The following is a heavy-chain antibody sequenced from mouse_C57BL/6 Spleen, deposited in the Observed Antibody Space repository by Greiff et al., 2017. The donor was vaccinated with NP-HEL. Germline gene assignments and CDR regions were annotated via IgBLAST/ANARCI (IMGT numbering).Heavy chain of an antibody. J-gene: IGHJ4*01. CDR1: GYTFTNYW. Sequence: VQLQQSGAELVRPGTSVKMSCKASGYTFTNYWIGWAKQRPGHGLEWIGDIYPGGGYTNYNEKFKGKATLTADKSSSTAYMQFSSLTSEDSAIYYCARLVANYAMDYWGQGTSVTVSS. V-gene: IGHV1-63*01. D-gene: IGHD1-1*02. CDR3: ARLVANYAMDY. CDR2: IYPGGGYT.